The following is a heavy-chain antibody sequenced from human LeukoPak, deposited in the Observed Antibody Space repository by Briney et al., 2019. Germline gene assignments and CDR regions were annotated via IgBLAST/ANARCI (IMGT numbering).Heavy chain of an antibody. V-gene: IGHV3-74*01. CDR3: ARGRNTSPDY. J-gene: IGHJ4*02. CDR1: EFTINNYW. D-gene: IGHD2/OR15-2a*01. Sequence: GGSLRLSCVASEFTINNYWMHWVRQAPGEGLVWVSRINSDGSTTNYAGSVKGRFTISRDNAKNTLYLQMNSLRAEDTAVYYCARGRNTSPDYWGQGTLVTVSS. CDR2: INSDGSTT.